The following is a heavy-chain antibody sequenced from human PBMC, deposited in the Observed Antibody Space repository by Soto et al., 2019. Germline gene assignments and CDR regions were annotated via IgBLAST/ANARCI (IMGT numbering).Heavy chain of an antibody. CDR1: GFTFSNYG. V-gene: IGHV3-30*03. Sequence: QPGGSLRLSCAVSGFTFSNYGMHWVRQGPGKGMEWVAVISYDGSNKDYVDSVKGRFTISRDNSKNTLYLQMNSLRPEDTAVYYCAVFHVVVVAAPPIAVAATITESDYWGHGVLVTAPQ. D-gene: IGHD2-15*01. CDR3: AVFHVVVVAAPPIAVAATITESDY. CDR2: ISYDGSNK. J-gene: IGHJ4*01.